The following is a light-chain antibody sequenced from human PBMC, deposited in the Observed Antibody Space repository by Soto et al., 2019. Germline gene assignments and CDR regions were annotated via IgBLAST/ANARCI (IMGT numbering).Light chain of an antibody. V-gene: IGKV3-20*01. CDR1: QSVSSSY. CDR3: QQYGSSPWT. Sequence: EIVLTKSPGTLSLSPGERDTLSCRASQSVSSSYLAWYQQKPGQAPRLLIYGASSRATGIPDRFSGSGSGTDFTLTISRLEPEDFAVYYCQQYGSSPWTFGQGTKVDIK. J-gene: IGKJ1*01. CDR2: GAS.